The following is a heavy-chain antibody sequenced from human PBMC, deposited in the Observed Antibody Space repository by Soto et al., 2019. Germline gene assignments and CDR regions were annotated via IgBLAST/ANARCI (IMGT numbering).Heavy chain of an antibody. J-gene: IGHJ6*03. CDR3: ARGALNYDFWSGYGHYYYYYMDV. CDR1: GGTFSSYT. CDR2: IIPILGIA. D-gene: IGHD3-3*01. V-gene: IGHV1-69*02. Sequence: ASVKVSCKASGGTFSSYTISWVRQAPGQGLEWMGRIIPILGIANYAQKFQGRVTTTADKSTSTAYMELSSLRSEDTAVYYCARGALNYDFWSGYGHYYYYYMDVWGKGTTVTVSS.